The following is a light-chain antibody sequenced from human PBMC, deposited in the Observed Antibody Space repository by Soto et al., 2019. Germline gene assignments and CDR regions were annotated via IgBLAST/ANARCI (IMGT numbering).Light chain of an antibody. J-gene: IGKJ3*01. CDR3: QQLNSYPFT. CDR2: KTS. CDR1: QSLSSR. Sequence: DIQMTQSPSTLSASVGDRVTITCRASQSLSSRLAWYQQRPGKAPKLLIYKTSTLQSGVPSRFSGSGSGTEFTLTISSLQPDDFATYYCQQLNSYPFTFGPGTKVDIK. V-gene: IGKV1-5*03.